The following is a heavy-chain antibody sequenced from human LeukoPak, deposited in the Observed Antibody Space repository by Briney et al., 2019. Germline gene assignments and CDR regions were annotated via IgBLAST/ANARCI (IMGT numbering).Heavy chain of an antibody. Sequence: PGGSLTLSRAPSGFTFSSYRMNWVRHAPGRGLVWVSSISSSSSYIYYADSVKGRFTISRDNAKNSLYLQMNSLRAEDTAVYYCSRVSATYFDYWGQGTLVTVSS. CDR3: SRVSATYFDY. V-gene: IGHV3-21*01. CDR2: ISSSSSYI. CDR1: GFTFSSYR. D-gene: IGHD2-15*01. J-gene: IGHJ4*02.